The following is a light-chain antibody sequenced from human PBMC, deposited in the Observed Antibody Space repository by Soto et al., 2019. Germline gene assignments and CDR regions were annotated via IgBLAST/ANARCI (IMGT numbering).Light chain of an antibody. CDR2: GAS. V-gene: IGKV3-20*01. J-gene: IGKJ1*01. Sequence: EIVLTQSPGTLSLSPGERATLSCRASQSVSSNYLAWYQQKPGQAPRLLIYGASSRATGIPDRFSGNGSGTDFTLTISRREPEDSAVSCCQQHDSSPRTFGQGTKVEI. CDR3: QQHDSSPRT. CDR1: QSVSSNY.